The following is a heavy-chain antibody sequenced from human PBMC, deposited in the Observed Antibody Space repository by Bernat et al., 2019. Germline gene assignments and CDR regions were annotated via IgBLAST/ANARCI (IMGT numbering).Heavy chain of an antibody. J-gene: IGHJ2*01. CDR3: ARGGGVSIMIAQFDL. V-gene: IGHV4-38-2*01. CDR2: IYHSGSN. D-gene: IGHD3-16*01. CDR1: GYSISSGYY. Sequence: QVQLQESGPGLVKPSETLSLTCAVSGYSISSGYYWGWIRQPPGKGLEWIGSIYHSGSNYYNPSLKSRVTISVETSKNQFSLKLSSVTAADTAVYYCARGGGVSIMIAQFDLWGRGTLVTVSS.